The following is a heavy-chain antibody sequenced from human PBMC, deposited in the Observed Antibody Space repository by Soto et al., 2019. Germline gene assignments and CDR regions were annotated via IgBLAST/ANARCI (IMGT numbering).Heavy chain of an antibody. CDR1: EFTFSSYE. CDR3: VRFGGAAAGPGDY. J-gene: IGHJ4*02. Sequence: GGSLRLSCVASEFTFSSYEMNWVRQAPGKGLEWVSYISSSGGTIYYTDSVKGRFTISRDNAKKSLYLQMNSLRAENTAVYYCVRFGGAAAGPGDYWGQGTLVTVSS. CDR2: ISSSGGTI. V-gene: IGHV3-48*03. D-gene: IGHD6-13*01.